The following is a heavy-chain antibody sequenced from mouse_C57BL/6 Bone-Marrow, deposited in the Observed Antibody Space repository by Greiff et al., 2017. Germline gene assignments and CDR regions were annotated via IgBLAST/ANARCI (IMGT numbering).Heavy chain of an antibody. CDR3: EGSSWYCDV. CDR2: IYIGNGYT. D-gene: IGHD1-1*01. Sequence: VQLKQSGAELVRPGSSVKMSCKTSGYTFTSYGINWVKQRPGQGLEWIGYIYIGNGYTAYNEKFKGKATLTSDTSSSTAYMQLSSLTSEDSAIYFCEGSSWYCDVWGTGTTVTVSS. CDR1: GYTFTSYG. V-gene: IGHV1-58*01. J-gene: IGHJ1*03.